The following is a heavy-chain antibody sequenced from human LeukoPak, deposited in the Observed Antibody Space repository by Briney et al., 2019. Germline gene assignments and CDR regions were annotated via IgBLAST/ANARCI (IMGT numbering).Heavy chain of an antibody. J-gene: IGHJ4*02. CDR2: ISSRSTSI. CDR1: GFTFSDYS. Sequence: PGGSLRLSCAASGFTFSDYSMNWVRQAPGKGLEWVSSISSRSTSIYYADSVKGRFTISRDSAKKLVYLQMNSLRAEDTAVYYCAKGLQYSYGYIGYWGQGTLVTVSS. V-gene: IGHV3-21*01. D-gene: IGHD5-18*01. CDR3: AKGLQYSYGYIGY.